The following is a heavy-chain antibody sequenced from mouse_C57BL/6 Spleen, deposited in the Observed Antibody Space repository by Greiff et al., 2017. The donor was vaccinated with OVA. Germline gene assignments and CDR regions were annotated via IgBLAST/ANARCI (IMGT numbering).Heavy chain of an antibody. J-gene: IGHJ3*01. CDR3: TRDGYDYDGAWFAY. CDR2: ISSGGDYI. Sequence: DVMLVESGEGLVKPGGSLKLSCAASGFTFSSYAMSWVRQTPEKRLEWVAYISSGGDYIYYADTVKGRFTISRDNARNTLYLQMSSLKSEDTAMYYCTRDGYDYDGAWFAYWGQGTLVTVSA. CDR1: GFTFSSYA. V-gene: IGHV5-9-1*02. D-gene: IGHD2-4*01.